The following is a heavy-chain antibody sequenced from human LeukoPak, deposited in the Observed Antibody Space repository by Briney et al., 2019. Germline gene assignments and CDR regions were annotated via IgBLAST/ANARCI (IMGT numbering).Heavy chain of an antibody. V-gene: IGHV5-51*03. CDR3: AEYDFWSGYSLRTNYYYYMDV. CDR1: GYSFTSYW. J-gene: IGHJ6*03. D-gene: IGHD3-3*01. CDR2: IYPGDSDT. Sequence: KPGESLKISCKGSGYSFTSYWIGWVRQMPGKGLEWMGIIYPGDSDTRYSPSFQGQVTISADKSISTAYLQWSSLRSEDTAVYYCAEYDFWSGYSLRTNYYYYMDVWGKGTTVTVSS.